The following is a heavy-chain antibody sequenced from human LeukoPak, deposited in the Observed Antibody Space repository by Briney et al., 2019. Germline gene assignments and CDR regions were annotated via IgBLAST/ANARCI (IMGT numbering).Heavy chain of an antibody. CDR2: ITSSGSTV. J-gene: IGHJ4*02. Sequence: GGSLRLSCAASGFTFSSYEMNWVRQAPGKGLEWVSYITSSGSTVYYADSVKGRFTISKDNSKNSLYLQMNTLRAEDTAVYYCAREDHSTYAYWGQGTLVTVSS. CDR3: AREDHSTYAY. CDR1: GFTFSSYE. D-gene: IGHD2/OR15-2a*01. V-gene: IGHV3-48*03.